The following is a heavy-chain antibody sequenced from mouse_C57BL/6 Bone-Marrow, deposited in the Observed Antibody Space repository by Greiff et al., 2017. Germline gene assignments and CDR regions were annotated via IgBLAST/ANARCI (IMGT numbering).Heavy chain of an antibody. CDR3: ARGGWLRDWFAY. CDR2: IYPRSGNT. D-gene: IGHD2-2*01. Sequence: QVQLQQSGAELARPGASVKLSCKASGYTFTSYGISWVKQRTGQGLEWIGEIYPRSGNTYYNEKFKGKATLTADKSSSTAYMELRSLTSEDSAVYFCARGGWLRDWFAYWGQGTLVTVSA. J-gene: IGHJ3*01. CDR1: GYTFTSYG. V-gene: IGHV1-81*01.